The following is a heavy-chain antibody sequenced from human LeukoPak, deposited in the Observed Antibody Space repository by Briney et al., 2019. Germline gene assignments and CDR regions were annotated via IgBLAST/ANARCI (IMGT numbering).Heavy chain of an antibody. J-gene: IGHJ4*02. V-gene: IGHV7-4-1*02. CDR2: INTITRNP. CDR3: ARSAPTNYFDY. D-gene: IGHD1-1*01. CDR1: GYTFTSYA. Sequence: GASVKVSCKASGYTFTSYAMNWVRQAPGQGIEWMGWINTITRNPTYAQGFTGRFVFSLDTSVSTAYLQISSLRAEDTAVYYCARSAPTNYFDYWGQGTLVTVSS.